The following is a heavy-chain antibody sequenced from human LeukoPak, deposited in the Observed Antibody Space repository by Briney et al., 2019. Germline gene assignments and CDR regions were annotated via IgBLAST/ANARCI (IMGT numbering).Heavy chain of an antibody. Sequence: KYGESLRISCKGSGYSFTSYWIGWVRQMPGKGLEWMGIIYPGDSDTRYSPSFQGQVTISADKSISTAYLQWSSLKASDTAMYYCASQVGYSGGPYGMDVWGQGTTVTVSS. CDR3: ASQVGYSGGPYGMDV. V-gene: IGHV5-51*01. CDR1: GYSFTSYW. CDR2: IYPGDSDT. D-gene: IGHD1-26*01. J-gene: IGHJ6*02.